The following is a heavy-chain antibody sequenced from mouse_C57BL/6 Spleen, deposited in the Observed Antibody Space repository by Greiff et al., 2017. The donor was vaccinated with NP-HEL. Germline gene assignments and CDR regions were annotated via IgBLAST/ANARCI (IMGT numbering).Heavy chain of an antibody. CDR2: IWTGGGT. J-gene: IGHJ4*01. CDR3: ARTPTAQAAYYAMDY. CDR1: GFSLTSYA. D-gene: IGHD3-2*02. Sequence: VKLMESGPGLVAPSQSLSITCTVSGFSLTSYAISWVRQPPGKGLEWLGVIWTGGGTNYNSALKSRLSISKDNSKSQVFLKMNSLQTDDTARYYCARTPTAQAAYYAMDYWGQGTSVTVSS. V-gene: IGHV2-9-1*01.